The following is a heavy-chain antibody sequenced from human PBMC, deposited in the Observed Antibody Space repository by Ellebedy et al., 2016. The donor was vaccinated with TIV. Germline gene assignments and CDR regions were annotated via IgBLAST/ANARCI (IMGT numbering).Heavy chain of an antibody. CDR2: VIPIFGSP. CDR3: ARRNYDLLTGGLDY. J-gene: IGHJ4*02. V-gene: IGHV1-69*13. CDR1: GDTFGRYG. Sequence: AASVKVSCKTSGDTFGRYGISWVRQAPGQGLEWMGRVIPIFGSPNYAPKFQGRLTITADESTTTTYMELSSLRSDDTAVYYCARRNYDLLTGGLDYWGQGTLVTVSS. D-gene: IGHD3-9*01.